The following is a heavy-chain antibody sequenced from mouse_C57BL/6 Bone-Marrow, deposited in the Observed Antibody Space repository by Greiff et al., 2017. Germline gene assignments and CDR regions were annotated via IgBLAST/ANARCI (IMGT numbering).Heavy chain of an antibody. Sequence: EVNLVESGGGLVQSGRSLRLSCATSGFTFSDFYMEWVRQAPGKGLEWIAASRNKANDYTTEYSASVKGRFIVSRDTSQSILYLQMNALRAEDTAIYYCARDGGYDGPYYAMDYWGQGTSVTVSS. CDR1: GFTFSDFY. V-gene: IGHV7-1*01. CDR3: ARDGGYDGPYYAMDY. D-gene: IGHD2-3*01. J-gene: IGHJ4*01. CDR2: SRNKANDYTT.